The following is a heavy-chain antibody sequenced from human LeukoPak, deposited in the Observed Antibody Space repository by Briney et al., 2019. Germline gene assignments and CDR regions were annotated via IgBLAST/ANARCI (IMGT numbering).Heavy chain of an antibody. J-gene: IGHJ4*02. D-gene: IGHD1-26*01. CDR1: GFTFSNSA. CDR2: IIVGSGRT. V-gene: IGHV1-58*02. Sequence: SVKVSCKASGFTFSNSAIQWVRQARGQRLEWIGWIIVGSGRTHYAQNLQERLTITRDMSTNTAYMELSSLRSEHTAVYYCAAELYSGTYGRCCSFAFWGQGTPVTVSS. CDR3: AAELYSGTYGRCCSFAF.